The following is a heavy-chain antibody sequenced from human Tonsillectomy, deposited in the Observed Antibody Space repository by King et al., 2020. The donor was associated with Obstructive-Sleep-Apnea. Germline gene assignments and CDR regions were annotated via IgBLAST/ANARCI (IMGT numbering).Heavy chain of an antibody. V-gene: IGHV4-39*07. CDR3: AKEGGDYGDYFDY. Sequence: QLQESGPGLVKPSETLSLTCTVSGYSISSTSYYWVWIRQPPGKGLEWIGTIYYSGSTYYNPSLKSRVTISVDTSKKQFSLKLSSVTAADTAVYYCAKEGGDYGDYFDYWGQGTLVTVSS. D-gene: IGHD4-17*01. CDR1: GYSISSTSYY. J-gene: IGHJ4*02. CDR2: IYYSGST.